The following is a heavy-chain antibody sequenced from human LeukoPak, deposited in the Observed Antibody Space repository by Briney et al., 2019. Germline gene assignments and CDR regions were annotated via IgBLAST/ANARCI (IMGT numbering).Heavy chain of an antibody. V-gene: IGHV4-34*01. CDR3: ARGRGYSYGYFVY. CDR2: INHSGST. J-gene: IGHJ4*02. D-gene: IGHD5-18*01. Sequence: SETLSLTCAVSGYSISSGYYWSWIRQPPGKGLEWIGEINHSGSTNYNPSLKSRVTISVDTSKNQFSLKLSSVTAADTAVYYCARGRGYSYGYFVYWGQGTLVTVSS. CDR1: GYSISSGYY.